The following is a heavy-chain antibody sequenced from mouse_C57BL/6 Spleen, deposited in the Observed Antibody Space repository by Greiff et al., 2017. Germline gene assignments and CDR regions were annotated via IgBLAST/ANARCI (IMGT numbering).Heavy chain of an antibody. Sequence: EVQLVESGGDLVKPGGSLKLSCAASGFTFSSYGMSWVRQTPDKRLEWVATISSGGSYTYYPDSVKGRFTISRDNAKNTLYLQMSSLKSEDTAMYYCARQNVAMDYWGQGTSVTVSS. V-gene: IGHV5-6*01. CDR3: ARQNVAMDY. J-gene: IGHJ4*01. CDR1: GFTFSSYG. CDR2: ISSGGSYT.